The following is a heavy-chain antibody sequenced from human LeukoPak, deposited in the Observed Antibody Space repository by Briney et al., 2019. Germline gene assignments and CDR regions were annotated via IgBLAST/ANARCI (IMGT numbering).Heavy chain of an antibody. Sequence: SQTLSLTCTVSGGSISSGGYYWSWIRQPPGKGLEWIGYIYYSGSTNYNPSLKSRVTISVDTSKNQFSLKLSSVTAADTAVYYCARQVTMIVVPPQDAFDIWGQGTMVTVSS. V-gene: IGHV4-61*08. CDR1: GGSISSGGYY. CDR2: IYYSGST. J-gene: IGHJ3*02. D-gene: IGHD3-22*01. CDR3: ARQVTMIVVPPQDAFDI.